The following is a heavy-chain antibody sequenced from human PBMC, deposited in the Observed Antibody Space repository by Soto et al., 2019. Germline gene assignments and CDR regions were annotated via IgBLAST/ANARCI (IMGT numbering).Heavy chain of an antibody. J-gene: IGHJ4*02. CDR1: GYTFTSYA. CDR2: INAGNGNT. CDR3: AREYSSLSLPNYFDY. V-gene: IGHV1-3*01. D-gene: IGHD6-6*01. Sequence: ASVKVSCKAPGYTFTSYAMHWVRQAPGQRLEWMGWINAGNGNTKYSQKFQGRVTITRDTSASTAYMELSSLRSEDTAVYYCAREYSSLSLPNYFDYWGQGTLVTVSS.